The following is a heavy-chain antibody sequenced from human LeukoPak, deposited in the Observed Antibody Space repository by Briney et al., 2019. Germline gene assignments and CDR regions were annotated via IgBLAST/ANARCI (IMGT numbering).Heavy chain of an antibody. CDR2: FYHGGST. CDR3: ARERETLGYCSGGSCFAFDY. D-gene: IGHD2-15*01. CDR1: GYSITSDYY. J-gene: IGHJ4*02. V-gene: IGHV4-38-2*02. Sequence: SETLSLTCTVSGYSITSDYYWGWIRQPPGKGLEWIGSFYHGGSTYYNPSLKSRVTISVDTSKNQFSLKLSSVTAADTAVYYCARERETLGYCSGGSCFAFDYWGQGTLVTVSS.